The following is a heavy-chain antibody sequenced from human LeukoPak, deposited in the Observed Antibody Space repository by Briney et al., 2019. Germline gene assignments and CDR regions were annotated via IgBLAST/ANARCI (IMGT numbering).Heavy chain of an antibody. Sequence: PGGSLRLSCAASGFTFSSYGMHWVRQAPGKGLEWVAVISYDGSNKYYADSVKGRFTISRDNAKDSLYLQMSSLRDEDTAVYYCARDSGYSYADDYWGQGTLVTVSS. CDR3: ARDSGYSYADDY. CDR1: GFTFSSYG. CDR2: ISYDGSNK. J-gene: IGHJ4*02. D-gene: IGHD5-18*01. V-gene: IGHV3-30*03.